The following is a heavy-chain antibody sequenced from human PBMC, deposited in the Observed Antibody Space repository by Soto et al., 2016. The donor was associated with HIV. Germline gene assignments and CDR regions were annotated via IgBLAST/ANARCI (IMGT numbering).Heavy chain of an antibody. CDR2: ISGSGGTT. CDR3: ATSRTTVTRTRGHYFDY. Sequence: EVQLLESGGGLVQPGWSLRLSCAASGSTFNIHAMSWVRQTPGKGLEWVSTISGSGGTTYYADYVRGRFTISGDNSKNILYLQMNSLRADDTALYYCATSRTTVTRTRGHYFDYWGQGALVIVSS. CDR1: GSTFNIHA. J-gene: IGHJ4*02. V-gene: IGHV3-23*01. D-gene: IGHD4-17*01.